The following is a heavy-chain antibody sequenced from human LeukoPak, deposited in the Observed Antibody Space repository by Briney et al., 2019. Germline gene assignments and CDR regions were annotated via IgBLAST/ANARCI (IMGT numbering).Heavy chain of an antibody. V-gene: IGHV3-64*02. D-gene: IGHD3-9*01. CDR1: GFTFSSYA. CDR2: ISYNGGST. CDR3: ASSRFDWLPYFEY. J-gene: IGHJ4*02. Sequence: GGSPRLSCAASGFTFSSYAMHWVRQAPEKGLEYVAAISYNGGSTYYADSVKGRFTISRDNSKNTLYLQMNSLRPEDTAVYYCASSRFDWLPYFEYWGQGTLVTVSS.